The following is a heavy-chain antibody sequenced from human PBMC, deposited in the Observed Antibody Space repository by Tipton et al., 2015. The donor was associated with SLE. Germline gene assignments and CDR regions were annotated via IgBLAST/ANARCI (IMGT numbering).Heavy chain of an antibody. CDR3: ARLIAARLPFDY. J-gene: IGHJ4*02. D-gene: IGHD6-6*01. CDR1: GGSFSGYY. CDR2: INHSGST. V-gene: IGHV4-34*01. Sequence: TLSLTCAVYGGSFSGYYWSWIRQPPGKGLEWIGEINHSGSTKYNPSLKSRVTISVDTSKKQFSLNLSSVTAADTAVYYCARLIAARLPFDYWGRGPLVTVSS.